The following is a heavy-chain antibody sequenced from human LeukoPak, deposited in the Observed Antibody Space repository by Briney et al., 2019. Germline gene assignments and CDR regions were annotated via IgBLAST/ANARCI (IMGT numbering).Heavy chain of an antibody. V-gene: IGHV4-38-2*01. D-gene: IGHD3-10*01. CDR2: IYHSGST. J-gene: IGHJ4*02. CDR1: GHSISSDYY. CDR3: ARTKIWFGELWIPWFDY. Sequence: PSQTLSLTCSVSGHSISSDYYWGWIRQPPGKGLEWIGSIYHSGSTYYNPSLKSRVTISVDTSKNQFSLKLSSVTAADTAVYYCARTKIWFGELWIPWFDYWGQGTLVTVSS.